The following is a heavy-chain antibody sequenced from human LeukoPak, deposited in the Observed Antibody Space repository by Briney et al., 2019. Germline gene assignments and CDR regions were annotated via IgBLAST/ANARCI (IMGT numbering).Heavy chain of an antibody. CDR3: ARDGDTAIRGVNFDY. Sequence: GGSLRLSCAASGFTFTTYAIHWVRQAPGKGLEWVAVMSYDGSNKYYADSVKGRFTISRDNSENTLYLQMNSLRTEDTAVYYCARDGDTAIRGVNFDYWGQGTLVTVSS. J-gene: IGHJ4*02. D-gene: IGHD3-10*01. CDR2: MSYDGSNK. CDR1: GFTFTTYA. V-gene: IGHV3-30*07.